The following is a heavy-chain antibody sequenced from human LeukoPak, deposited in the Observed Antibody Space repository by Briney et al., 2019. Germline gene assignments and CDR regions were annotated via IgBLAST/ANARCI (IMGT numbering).Heavy chain of an antibody. CDR2: ISASGGRT. Sequence: GGSLRLSCTASGFTFGDYAMSWVRQAPGKGLEWISVISASGGRTYYADSVKGRFTISTDNSKNTLYLQMNSLGAEDTAVYYCAKDLSLRSSDRYPGFDYWGQGTLVTDSS. D-gene: IGHD6-19*01. J-gene: IGHJ4*02. CDR3: AKDLSLRSSDRYPGFDY. V-gene: IGHV3-23*01. CDR1: GFTFGDYA.